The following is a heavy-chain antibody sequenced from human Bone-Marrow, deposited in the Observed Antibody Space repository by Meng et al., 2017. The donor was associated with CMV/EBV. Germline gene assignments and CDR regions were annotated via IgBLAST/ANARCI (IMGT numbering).Heavy chain of an antibody. V-gene: IGHV3-30*02. CDR1: GFTFSSYG. J-gene: IGHJ5*02. CDR3: ATQWFDP. CDR2: IRYDGSNK. Sequence: GGSLRLSCAASGFTFSSYGMRWVRQAPGKGLEWVAFIRYDGSNKYYADSVKGRFTISRDNSTNTLYLQMNSLRAEDTAVYYCATQWFDPWGQGTLVTVSS.